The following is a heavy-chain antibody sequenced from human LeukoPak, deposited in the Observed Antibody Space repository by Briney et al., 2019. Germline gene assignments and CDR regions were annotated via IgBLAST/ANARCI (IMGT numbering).Heavy chain of an antibody. V-gene: IGHV5-51*01. CDR2: IYPDDSDT. CDR1: GYSFASSW. J-gene: IGHJ6*03. Sequence: GESLKISCKGSGYSFASSWIGWVRQMPGKGLEWMGIIYPDDSDTRYSPSFEGQITISVDKSICTAYLQWSSLKASDTAVYYCARHGHCTNGVCYSNYYYHMDVWGKGTTVTVSS. D-gene: IGHD2-8*01. CDR3: ARHGHCTNGVCYSNYYYHMDV.